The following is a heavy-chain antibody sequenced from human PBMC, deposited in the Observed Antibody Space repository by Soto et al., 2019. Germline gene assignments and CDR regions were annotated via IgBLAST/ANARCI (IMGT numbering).Heavy chain of an antibody. D-gene: IGHD2-21*02. CDR2: ITDSGDST. Sequence: EVQLLESGGGLVQPGGSLRLSCAASGFTFFTYAMSCVRQAPGKGLEWVSSITDSGDSTYYADSVKGRFTISRDNSKNTLYLQMKSLRAEDTAVYYCAKDTPVVTFIIDYWGQGTLVTVSS. CDR3: AKDTPVVTFIIDY. V-gene: IGHV3-23*01. CDR1: GFTFFTYA. J-gene: IGHJ4*02.